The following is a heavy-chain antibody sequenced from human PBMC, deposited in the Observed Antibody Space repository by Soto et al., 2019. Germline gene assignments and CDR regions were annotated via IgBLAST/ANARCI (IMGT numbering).Heavy chain of an antibody. D-gene: IGHD3-22*01. CDR3: ARDHYDSSGGFDS. V-gene: IGHV1-18*01. J-gene: IGHJ4*02. Sequence: QVQLVQSGAEVKKPGASVKVSCKASGYTFTNYGISWVRQAPGQGLEWMGWISGYNGYTKFAQKLEGRLTVTTDTSTSTAYMELRSLRSDDTAVYYCARDHYDSSGGFDSWGQGTLVTVS. CDR2: ISGYNGYT. CDR1: GYTFTNYG.